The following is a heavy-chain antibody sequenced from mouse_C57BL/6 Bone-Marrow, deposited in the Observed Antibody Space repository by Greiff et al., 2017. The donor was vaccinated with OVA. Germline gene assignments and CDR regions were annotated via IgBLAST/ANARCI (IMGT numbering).Heavy chain of an antibody. J-gene: IGHJ2*01. Sequence: VKLMESGAELVKPGASVKISCKASGYAFSSYWMNWVKQRPGTGLEWIGQIYPGDGDTNYNGKFKGKATLTADKSSSTAYMQLSSLTSEDSAVYFCARVTTVVDYFDYWGQGTTLTVSS. D-gene: IGHD1-1*01. CDR3: ARVTTVVDYFDY. V-gene: IGHV1-80*01. CDR1: GYAFSSYW. CDR2: IYPGDGDT.